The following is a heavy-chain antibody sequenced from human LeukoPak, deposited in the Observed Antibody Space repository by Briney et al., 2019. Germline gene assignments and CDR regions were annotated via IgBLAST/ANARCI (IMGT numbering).Heavy chain of an antibody. CDR2: ISRSGDTL. CDR1: GFPFGDYY. J-gene: IGHJ6*02. CDR3: AREVVIFPDYYYYGMDV. V-gene: IGHV3-11*01. Sequence: GGSLRLSCAASGFPFGDYYMTWIRQAPGKGLEWISYISRSGDTLYYADSVEGRFTISRDNVKNSLFLQMNSLRADDTAVYYCAREVVIFPDYYYYGMDVWGQGTTVTVSS. D-gene: IGHD2/OR15-2a*01.